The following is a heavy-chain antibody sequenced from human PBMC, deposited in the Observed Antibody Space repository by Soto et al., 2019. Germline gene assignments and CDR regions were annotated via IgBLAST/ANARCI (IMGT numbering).Heavy chain of an antibody. CDR1: GGSISSGDHF. D-gene: IGHD1-20*01. J-gene: IGHJ6*02. CDR2: IYYSGST. CDR3: ARDRAKWKDYYYYGMDV. Sequence: LCGGSISSGDHFWTWIRQPPGKGLEWIGYIYYSGSTYYNPSLKSRLTMSVDTSKNQFSLKLSSVTAADTAVYYCARDRAKWKDYYYYGMDVWGQGTTVTVSS. V-gene: IGHV4-30-4*01.